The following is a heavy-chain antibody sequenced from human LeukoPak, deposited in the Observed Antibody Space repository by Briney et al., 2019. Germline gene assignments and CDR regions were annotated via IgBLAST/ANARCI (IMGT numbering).Heavy chain of an antibody. CDR1: GFTFDDYA. D-gene: IGHD2/OR15-2a*01. V-gene: IGHV3-43D*03. Sequence: GGSLRLSCAASGFTFDDYAMHWVRQASGKGLEWVSHITWDGGSTHYADSVEGRFTISRDNRENSLYLQMNSLRPEDTALYYCAKGRAARGRGNYFYMDVWGKGTTVTVSS. CDR3: AKGRAARGRGNYFYMDV. CDR2: ITWDGGST. J-gene: IGHJ6*03.